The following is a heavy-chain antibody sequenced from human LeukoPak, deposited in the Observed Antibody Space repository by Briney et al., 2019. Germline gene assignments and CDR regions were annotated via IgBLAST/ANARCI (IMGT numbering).Heavy chain of an antibody. Sequence: GVSLRPSCAASGFTLSSYAMHWVRQAPGKGLEYVSAISSNGGSTYYANSVKGRFTISRDNSKNTLYLQMGSLRAEDMAVYYCARGTRAGGFDYWGQGTLVTVSS. D-gene: IGHD2-8*02. CDR3: ARGTRAGGFDY. J-gene: IGHJ4*02. CDR2: ISSNGGST. V-gene: IGHV3-64*01. CDR1: GFTLSSYA.